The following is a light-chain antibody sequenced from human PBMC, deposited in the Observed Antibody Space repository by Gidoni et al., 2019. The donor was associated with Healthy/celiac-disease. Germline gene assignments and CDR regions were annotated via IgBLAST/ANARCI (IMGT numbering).Light chain of an antibody. J-gene: IGKJ5*01. CDR1: QDISNY. V-gene: IGKV1-33*01. Sequence: DIQMTQSPSSLSASVGDRVTIPCQASQDISNYLNWYQQKPGKAPKLLIYDASNLETGVPSRLSGSGSGTDFTFTISSLQPEDIATYYCQQYDNLPITFGQGTRLEIK. CDR3: QQYDNLPIT. CDR2: DAS.